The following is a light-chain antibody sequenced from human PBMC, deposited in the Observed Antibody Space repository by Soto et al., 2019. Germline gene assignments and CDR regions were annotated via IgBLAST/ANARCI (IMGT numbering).Light chain of an antibody. CDR3: QQSYSSPLT. CDR2: GAS. Sequence: DIQVTQSPSSLSASVGDRVTITCRASQTISSYLYWYQQKPGKAPKLLIYGASSLQSGVPSRFSGSGSGTDFTLTISSLQPEDSATYSCQQSYSSPLTFGGGTKVEIK. J-gene: IGKJ4*01. CDR1: QTISSY. V-gene: IGKV1-39*01.